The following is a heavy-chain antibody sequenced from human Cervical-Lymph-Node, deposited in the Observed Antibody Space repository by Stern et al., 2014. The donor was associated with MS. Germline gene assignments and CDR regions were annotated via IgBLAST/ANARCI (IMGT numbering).Heavy chain of an antibody. D-gene: IGHD1-14*01. CDR3: ARGNRQHVFDV. Sequence: QMQLVQSGGGLVQPGTSLRLSCAASGFSFSSHAMHWVRQAPGKGLEWVTIISYDGSDSYYADSVKGRFTVSRDNSRNTLYVQMNSLRVEDTAVYYCARGNRQHVFDVWGQGTMVIVSS. CDR1: GFSFSSHA. J-gene: IGHJ3*01. V-gene: IGHV3-30*01. CDR2: ISYDGSDS.